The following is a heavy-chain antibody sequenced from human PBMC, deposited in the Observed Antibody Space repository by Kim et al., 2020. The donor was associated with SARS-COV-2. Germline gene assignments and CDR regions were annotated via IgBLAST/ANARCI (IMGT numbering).Heavy chain of an antibody. J-gene: IGHJ4*02. D-gene: IGHD6-19*01. V-gene: IGHV4-61*02. Sequence: LSLKSRVTISVDTSKNEFSLKLSSVTAADTAVYYCAGGERIAVAGPIGYWGQGTLVTVSS. CDR3: AGGERIAVAGPIGY.